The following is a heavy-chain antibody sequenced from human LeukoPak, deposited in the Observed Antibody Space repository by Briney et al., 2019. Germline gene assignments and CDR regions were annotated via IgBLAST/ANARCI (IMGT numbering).Heavy chain of an antibody. Sequence: GASVKVSCKASGYTFTSYDINWVRQATGQGLEWMGWMNPNSGNTGYAQKFQGRVTITRNSSISTAYMELSSLRSEDTAVYYCARVPRGVFGVVTTCDYWGQGTLVTVSS. CDR2: MNPNSGNT. J-gene: IGHJ4*02. D-gene: IGHD3-3*01. CDR1: GYTFTSYD. V-gene: IGHV1-8*03. CDR3: ARVPRGVFGVVTTCDY.